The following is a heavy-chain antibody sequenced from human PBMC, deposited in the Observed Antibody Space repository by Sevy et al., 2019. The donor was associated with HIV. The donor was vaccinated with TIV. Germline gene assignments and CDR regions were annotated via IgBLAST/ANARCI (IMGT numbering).Heavy chain of an antibody. J-gene: IGHJ4*02. CDR1: GFTFDDYG. Sequence: GGSLRLSCAASGFTFDDYGMHWVRQVPGKGLEWVSGISWNSGSIAYADSVKGRFTISGDNAKNSLYLQMNRLRPEDTALYYGAKGTYSSSSGGIDYWGQGTLVTVSS. CDR3: AKGTYSSSSGGIDY. D-gene: IGHD6-6*01. CDR2: ISWNSGSI. V-gene: IGHV3-9*01.